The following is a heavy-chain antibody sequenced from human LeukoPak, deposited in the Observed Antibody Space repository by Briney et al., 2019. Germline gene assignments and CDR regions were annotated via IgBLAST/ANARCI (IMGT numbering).Heavy chain of an antibody. CDR3: AREAFSSGFFYFDY. CDR1: GGSVSSYY. V-gene: IGHV4-59*02. CDR2: VYYSGTS. Sequence: SETLSLTCTVSGGSVSSYYWSWLRQPPGKGLEWIGYVYYSGTSNYNPSLQSRLTISLDTSKNQFSLELSPVTAADTAVYYCAREAFSSGFFYFDYWGQGTLVTVSS. J-gene: IGHJ4*02. D-gene: IGHD3-3*01.